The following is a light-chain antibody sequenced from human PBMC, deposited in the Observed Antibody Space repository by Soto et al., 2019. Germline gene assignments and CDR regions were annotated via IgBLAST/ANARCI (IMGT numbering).Light chain of an antibody. V-gene: IGKV1-39*01. J-gene: IGKJ5*01. CDR1: QSIDRY. Sequence: QMTKSPSSLSASVIDTVTITCRASQSIDRYLNWYQQKPGRAPNLLIYTASTLQSGVPSRFSGSGSGTDFTLAISSLQPEDFATYYCQQSYITPGAFGQGTRLAIK. CDR2: TAS. CDR3: QQSYITPGA.